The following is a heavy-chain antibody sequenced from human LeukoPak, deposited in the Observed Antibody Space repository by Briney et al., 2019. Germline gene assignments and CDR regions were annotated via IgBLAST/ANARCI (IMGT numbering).Heavy chain of an antibody. V-gene: IGHV1-69*04. Sequence: SVEVSCKASGGTFSSYAISWVRQAPGQGLEWMGRVIPILGIANYAQKFQGRVTITADKSTSTAYMELSSLRSEDTAVYYCARALGYDFWSGYHIWGQGTLVTVSS. CDR1: GGTFSSYA. D-gene: IGHD3-3*01. CDR3: ARALGYDFWSGYHI. J-gene: IGHJ4*02. CDR2: VIPILGIA.